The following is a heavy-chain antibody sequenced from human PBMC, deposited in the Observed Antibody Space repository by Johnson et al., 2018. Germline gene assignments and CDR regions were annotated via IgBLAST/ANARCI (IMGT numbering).Heavy chain of an antibody. D-gene: IGHD2-2*02. CDR3: ARGFCGTTSGHTPLDYYYFMDV. Sequence: EVQLLESGGGLVQXGGSLRLSCSASGLIFSNYVMHWVRQAPGQGLQYVSGISSTGGSTKYANSVKGRFTISRDNSKNTLYLQMGSLRAEDMAVYYCARGFCGTTSGHTPLDYYYFMDVWGKGTTVTVSS. J-gene: IGHJ6*03. V-gene: IGHV3-64*01. CDR1: GLIFSNYV. CDR2: ISSTGGST.